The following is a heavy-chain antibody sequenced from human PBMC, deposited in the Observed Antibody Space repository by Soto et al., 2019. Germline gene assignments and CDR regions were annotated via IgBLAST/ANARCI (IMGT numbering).Heavy chain of an antibody. Sequence: EVQLVESGGDLVQPGGSLRLSCEASGFTFSNYWMSWVRQTPGKGLEWVANIKKDGSGKYYVDSVKGRFPISRDNAKNSLFPQMNSLRAEDTAVYYCARDPRDSEYAIFDYWGQGTLVTVSS. CDR1: GFTFSNYW. CDR2: IKKDGSGK. D-gene: IGHD1-26*01. CDR3: ARDPRDSEYAIFDY. V-gene: IGHV3-7*05. J-gene: IGHJ4*02.